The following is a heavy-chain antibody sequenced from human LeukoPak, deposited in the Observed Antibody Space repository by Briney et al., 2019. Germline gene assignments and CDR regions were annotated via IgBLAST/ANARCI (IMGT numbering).Heavy chain of an antibody. CDR1: GFTFGDAG. Sequence: GGSLRLSCAASGFTFGDAGMSWVRQAPGKGLEWVGRIRSETDGGTTDYAAPVKGRFTISRDDSKSTVYLQMSSLKIEDTAVYFCAHRDTAMVRVDYWGQGTLVTVSS. J-gene: IGHJ4*02. CDR2: IRSETDGGTT. CDR3: AHRDTAMVRVDY. V-gene: IGHV3-15*01. D-gene: IGHD5-18*01.